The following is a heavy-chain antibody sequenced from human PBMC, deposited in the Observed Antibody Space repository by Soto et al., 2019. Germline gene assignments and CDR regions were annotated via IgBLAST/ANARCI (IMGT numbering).Heavy chain of an antibody. Sequence: SETLSLTYTVSGGSISLYYWSWIRQPPGKGLEWIGHIYYSGSTNYNSSLKSRVTISVDTSKNQFSLKLSSVTAADTALYYCARLGQYDSSGYDAFDIWGQGTMVTVSS. CDR2: IYYSGST. CDR3: ARLGQYDSSGYDAFDI. CDR1: GGSISLYY. D-gene: IGHD3-22*01. V-gene: IGHV4-59*08. J-gene: IGHJ3*02.